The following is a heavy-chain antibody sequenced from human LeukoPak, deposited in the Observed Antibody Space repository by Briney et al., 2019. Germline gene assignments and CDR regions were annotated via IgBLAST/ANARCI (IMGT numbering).Heavy chain of an antibody. V-gene: IGHV3-49*04. CDR2: SRSKAYGGTT. Sequence: PGGSLRLSCTASGCTFGDYAMSWVRQAPGKGLEWVGFSRSKAYGGTTEYAASVKGRFTISRDDSKSIAYLQMNSLKTEDTAVYYCTSFRGYDILTGYPPDAFDIWGQGTMVTVSS. J-gene: IGHJ3*02. CDR1: GCTFGDYA. D-gene: IGHD3-9*01. CDR3: TSFRGYDILTGYPPDAFDI.